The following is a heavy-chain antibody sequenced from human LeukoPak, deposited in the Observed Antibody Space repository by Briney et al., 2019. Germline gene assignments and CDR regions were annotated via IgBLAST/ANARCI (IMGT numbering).Heavy chain of an antibody. J-gene: IGHJ5*02. CDR3: AKESGRFFGVQNWFDP. V-gene: IGHV3-23*01. CDR2: ISASDGNT. Sequence: PGGSLRLSCAASGFTFNNYAMSWVRQAPGKGLEWVSTISASDGNTYYADSVKGRFTISRDNSKNTLYLQMNSLRAEDTAVYYCAKESGRFFGVQNWFDPWGQGTLVIVSS. CDR1: GFTFNNYA. D-gene: IGHD3-3*01.